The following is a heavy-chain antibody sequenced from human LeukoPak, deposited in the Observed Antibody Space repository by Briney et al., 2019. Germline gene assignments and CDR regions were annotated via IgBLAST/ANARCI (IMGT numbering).Heavy chain of an antibody. Sequence: PGGSLRLSCAASGFTVSSNYMSWVRQAPGKGLEWVSYISSSGSTIYYADSVKGRFTISRDNAKNSLYLQMNSLRAEDTAVYYCARETFRDVDAFDIWGQGTMVTVSS. J-gene: IGHJ3*02. CDR2: ISSSGSTI. D-gene: IGHD3-10*01. CDR3: ARETFRDVDAFDI. CDR1: GFTVSSNY. V-gene: IGHV3-11*04.